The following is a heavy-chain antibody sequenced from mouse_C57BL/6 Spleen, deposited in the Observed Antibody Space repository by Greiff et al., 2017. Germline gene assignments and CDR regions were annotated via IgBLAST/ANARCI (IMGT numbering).Heavy chain of an antibody. J-gene: IGHJ3*01. D-gene: IGHD1-1*01. V-gene: IGHV1-9*01. Sequence: QVQLKQSGAELMKPGASVKLSCKATGYTFTGYWIEWVKQRPGHGLEWIGEILPGSGSTNYNEKFKGKATFTADTSSNTAYMQLSSLTTEDSAIYYCARWAHYYGSSYSFAYWGQGTLVTVSA. CDR1: GYTFTGYW. CDR3: ARWAHYYGSSYSFAY. CDR2: ILPGSGST.